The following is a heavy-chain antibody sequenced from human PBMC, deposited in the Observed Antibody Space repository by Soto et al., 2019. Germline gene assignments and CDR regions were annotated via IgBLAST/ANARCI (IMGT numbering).Heavy chain of an antibody. CDR1: GYTLTELS. Sequence: GASVKVSCKVSGYTLTELSMHWVRQAPGKGLEWMGGFDPEDGETIYARKFQGRVTMTEDTSTDTAYMELSSLRSEDTAVYYCAAHYYDSSGYFRYFQHWGQGTLVTVSS. D-gene: IGHD3-22*01. CDR2: FDPEDGET. CDR3: AAHYYDSSGYFRYFQH. J-gene: IGHJ1*01. V-gene: IGHV1-24*01.